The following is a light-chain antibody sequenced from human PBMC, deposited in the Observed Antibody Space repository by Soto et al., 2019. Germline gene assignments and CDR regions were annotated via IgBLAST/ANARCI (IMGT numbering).Light chain of an antibody. V-gene: IGKV1-5*03. CDR1: QTISSW. J-gene: IGKJ4*01. CDR2: KAS. Sequence: DIQMTQSPSSLSASVGDRVTITCRASQTISSWLAWYQQKPGKAPKLLIYKASTLKSGVPSRFSGSGSGTVFTLTISSLQPHDFATYYCQQHNGDFGGGTKVDIK. CDR3: QQHNGD.